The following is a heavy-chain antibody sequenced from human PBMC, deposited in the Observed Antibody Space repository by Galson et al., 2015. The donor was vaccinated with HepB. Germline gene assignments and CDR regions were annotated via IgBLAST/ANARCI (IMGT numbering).Heavy chain of an antibody. D-gene: IGHD3-22*01. Sequence: SVKVSCKASGYSFISYAMHWVRQAPGQRLEWMGWINVGNGNTKYSQKFQGRVTITRDTSASTAYMELSSLRSEDTAVYYCARDMIISPSGFDYRGQGTLVTVSS. V-gene: IGHV1-3*01. CDR1: GYSFISYA. CDR2: INVGNGNT. CDR3: ARDMIISPSGFDY. J-gene: IGHJ4*02.